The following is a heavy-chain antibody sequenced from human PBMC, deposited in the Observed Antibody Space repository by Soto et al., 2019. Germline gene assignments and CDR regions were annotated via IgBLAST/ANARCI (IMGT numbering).Heavy chain of an antibody. CDR1: GGSFSSYA. CDR3: ARIYYDSSGSKRFLGAHWFDP. V-gene: IGHV1-69*06. D-gene: IGHD3-22*01. CDR2: IIPIFGTA. Sequence: GASVKVSCKASGGSFSSYAISWVGQAPGQGLEWMGGIIPIFGTANYGQMFQGGVTITADKCTSTAYMELSSLRSEDTAVYCCARIYYDSSGSKRFLGAHWFDPWGQGTLVNVSS. J-gene: IGHJ5*02.